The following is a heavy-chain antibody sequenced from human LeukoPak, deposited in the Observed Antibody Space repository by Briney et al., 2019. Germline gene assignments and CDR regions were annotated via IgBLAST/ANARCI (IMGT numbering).Heavy chain of an antibody. V-gene: IGHV1-69*04. CDR3: ARDSQLTGDLY. CDR2: IIPILGIA. Sequence: ALVKVSCKASGGTFSSYAISWVRQAPGQGLEWMGRIIPILGIANYAQKFQGRVTITADKSTSTAYMELSSLRSEDTAVYYCARDSQLTGDLYWGQGTLVTVSS. D-gene: IGHD7-27*01. CDR1: GGTFSSYA. J-gene: IGHJ4*02.